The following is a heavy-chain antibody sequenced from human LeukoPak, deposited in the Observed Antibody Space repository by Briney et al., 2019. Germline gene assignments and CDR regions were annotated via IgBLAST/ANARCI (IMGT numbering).Heavy chain of an antibody. J-gene: IGHJ5*02. CDR2: LYSNGGK. Sequence: GGSLRLSCVASGFSVSSYGMSWVRQAPGKAPEWVSLLYSNGGKYYADSVQGRFIISRDNSKNNLYLQMNNLRVEDTAVYHCVRDRAEGRAWVEFDPWGQGTVVTVSS. V-gene: IGHV3-66*03. CDR1: GFSVSSYG. CDR3: VRDRAEGRAWVEFDP.